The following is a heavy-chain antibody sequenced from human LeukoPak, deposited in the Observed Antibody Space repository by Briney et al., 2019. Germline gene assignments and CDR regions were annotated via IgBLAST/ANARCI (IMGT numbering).Heavy chain of an antibody. Sequence: GGSLRLSCAASGFTFSSYAMSWVRQAPGKGLEWVSAISGSGGSTYYADSVKGRFTISRDNSKHTLYLQMNSLRAEDTAVYYCAKDIVVVPAAQRDYFDYWGQGTLVTVSS. CDR1: GFTFSSYA. V-gene: IGHV3-23*01. CDR2: ISGSGGST. D-gene: IGHD2-2*01. CDR3: AKDIVVVPAAQRDYFDY. J-gene: IGHJ4*02.